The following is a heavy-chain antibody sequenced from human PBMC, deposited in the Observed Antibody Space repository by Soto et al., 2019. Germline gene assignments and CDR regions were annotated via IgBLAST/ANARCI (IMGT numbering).Heavy chain of an antibody. CDR3: TKARLWGGDGYNSYYYNAMDV. D-gene: IGHD3-16*01. J-gene: IGHJ6*02. Sequence: PGGSLRLSCAASGFTFDDYAMYWVRQVPGKGLEWVSGISWKSGRIGYADSVKGRFTISRDNAKNSLYLQMNSLRPEDTALYYCTKARLWGGDGYNSYYYNAMDVWGQGTTVTVSS. V-gene: IGHV3-9*01. CDR2: ISWKSGRI. CDR1: GFTFDDYA.